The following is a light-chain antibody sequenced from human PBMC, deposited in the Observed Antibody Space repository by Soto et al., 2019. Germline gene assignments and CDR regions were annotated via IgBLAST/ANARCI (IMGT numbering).Light chain of an antibody. CDR2: GAS. Sequence: ELVMTQSPVTLSVSPGERATLSCRASRSVSSSLAWYQQKPGQAPRLLIYGASTRATGIPARFTGSGSGTEFTLTISSLQSEDFAIYYCQQYDNWPPLTFGGRTKVDIK. CDR1: RSVSSS. CDR3: QQYDNWPPLT. J-gene: IGKJ4*01. V-gene: IGKV3-15*01.